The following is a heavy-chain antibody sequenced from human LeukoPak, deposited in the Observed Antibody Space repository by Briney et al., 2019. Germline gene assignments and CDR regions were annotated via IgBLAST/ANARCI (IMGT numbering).Heavy chain of an antibody. Sequence: GASVKVSCKASGYTFTGYYMHWVRQAPGQGLEWMGWINPNSGGTNYAQEFQGRVTMTRDTSISTAYMELSRLRSGDTAVYYCARTPCGGDCYHFDYWGQGTLVTVFS. V-gene: IGHV1-2*02. CDR2: INPNSGGT. CDR1: GYTFTGYY. D-gene: IGHD2-21*02. J-gene: IGHJ4*02. CDR3: ARTPCGGDCYHFDY.